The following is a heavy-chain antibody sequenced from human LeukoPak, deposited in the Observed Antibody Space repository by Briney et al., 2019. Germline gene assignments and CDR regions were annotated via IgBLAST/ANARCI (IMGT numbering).Heavy chain of an antibody. J-gene: IGHJ4*02. CDR3: ARTNVDIVATPRFRRGYFDY. D-gene: IGHD5-12*01. V-gene: IGHV3-21*01. CDR1: GFTFSSYS. CDR2: ISSSSSYI. Sequence: KSGGSLRLSCAASGFTFSSYSMNWVRQAPGKGLEWVSSISSSSSYIYYADSVKGRFTISRDNAKNSLYPQMNSLRAEDTAVYYCARTNVDIVATPRFRRGYFDYWGQGTLVTVSS.